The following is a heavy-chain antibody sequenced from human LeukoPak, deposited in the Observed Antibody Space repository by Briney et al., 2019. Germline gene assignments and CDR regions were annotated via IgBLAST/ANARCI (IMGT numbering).Heavy chain of an antibody. CDR1: GFTFSSYA. CDR2: ITSNGGST. Sequence: GGSLRLPCAASGFTFSSYAMHWVRQAPGKGLEYVSAITSNGGSTYYANSVKGRFTISRDNSKNTLYLQMGSLRAEDMAVYYCARDSVVAATPYYYYYYMDVWGKGTTVTISS. J-gene: IGHJ6*03. CDR3: ARDSVVAATPYYYYYYMDV. D-gene: IGHD2-15*01. V-gene: IGHV3-64*01.